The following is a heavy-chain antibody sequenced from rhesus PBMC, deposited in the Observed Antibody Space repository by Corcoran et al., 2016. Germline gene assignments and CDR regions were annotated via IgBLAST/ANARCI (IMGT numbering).Heavy chain of an antibody. CDR1: GVSLYGNY. V-gene: IGHV4-147*01. Sequence: QVQLQESGPGLVKPSETLPLTCAVSGVSLYGNYWTWTRTSQGKGLEWIGYISGNSETTSYNPSLRGRITISKDTSQNQFSLMLTSVTAADTAVYYCARDAISLDVWGRGVLVTVSS. J-gene: IGHJ5-2*02. CDR2: ISGNSETT. CDR3: ARDAISLDV.